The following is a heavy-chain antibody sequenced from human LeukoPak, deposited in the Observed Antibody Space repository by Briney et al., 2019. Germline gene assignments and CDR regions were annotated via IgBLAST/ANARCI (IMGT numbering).Heavy chain of an antibody. CDR3: ARDSYGDANFDS. CDR1: GFIVNTNY. Sequence: GGSLRLSCAASGFIVNTNYMTWVRQAPGRGLEWVSFIYADGNTYYSDSVKGRFTISRDISKNAVYLQMNSLRAEDTAVYYCARDSYGDANFDSWGQGTLVTVSS. CDR2: IYADGNT. D-gene: IGHD4-17*01. V-gene: IGHV3-53*01. J-gene: IGHJ4*02.